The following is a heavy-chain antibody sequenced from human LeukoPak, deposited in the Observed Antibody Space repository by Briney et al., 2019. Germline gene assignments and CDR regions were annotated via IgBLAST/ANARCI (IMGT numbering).Heavy chain of an antibody. J-gene: IGHJ4*02. Sequence: SETLSLTCTVSGGSISSYYWSWIRQPPGKGLEWIGYIYYSGSTNYNPSLKSRVTISVDTSKNQFSLKLSSVTAADTAVYYCASSRRGSSYYFDYWGQGTLVTVSS. CDR1: GGSISSYY. CDR3: ASSRRGSSYYFDY. CDR2: IYYSGST. V-gene: IGHV4-59*12. D-gene: IGHD3-10*01.